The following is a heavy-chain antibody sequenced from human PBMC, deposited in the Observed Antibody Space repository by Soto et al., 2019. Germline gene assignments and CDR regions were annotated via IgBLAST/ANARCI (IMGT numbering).Heavy chain of an antibody. CDR1: GFTFSNAW. J-gene: IGHJ4*02. V-gene: IGHV3-15*01. D-gene: IGHD2-2*01. CDR2: IKSKTDGGTT. Sequence: GGSLRLSCAASGFTFSNAWMSWVRQAPGKGLEWVGRIKSKTDGGTTDYAAPVKGRFTISRDDSKNTLYLQMNSLKTEDTAVYYCTTASGRKYQLLPFDYWGQGTLVTVSS. CDR3: TTASGRKYQLLPFDY.